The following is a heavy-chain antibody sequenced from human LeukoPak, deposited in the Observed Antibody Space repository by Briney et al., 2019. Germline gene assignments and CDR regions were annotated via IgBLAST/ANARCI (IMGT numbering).Heavy chain of an antibody. J-gene: IGHJ3*02. CDR1: GGTFSSYA. CDR3: ATERVDAFDI. V-gene: IGHV1-18*01. Sequence: ASVKVSCKASGGTFSSYAISWVRQAPGQGLEWMGWISAYNGNTNYAQKLQGRVTMTTDTSTSTAYMELRSLRSDDTAVYYCATERVDAFDIWGQGTMVTVSS. D-gene: IGHD1-1*01. CDR2: ISAYNGNT.